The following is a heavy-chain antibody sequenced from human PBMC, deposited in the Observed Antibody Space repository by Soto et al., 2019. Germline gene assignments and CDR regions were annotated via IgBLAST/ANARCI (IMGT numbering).Heavy chain of an antibody. Sequence: QVQLEQSGDEVKKPGASVKVSCKAYGYIFVNYGIAWVRKAPGQGHEWLGWLSTDTGNTYYETKVKCRLTLTTDTSTSTAFKDRGSLTSADTAFYYCAVVDLYVTPTPQDVWGQGTTVTVSS. CDR3: AVVDLYVTPTPQDV. CDR1: GYIFVNYG. J-gene: IGHJ6*02. D-gene: IGHD2-15*01. V-gene: IGHV1-18*01. CDR2: LSTDTGNT.